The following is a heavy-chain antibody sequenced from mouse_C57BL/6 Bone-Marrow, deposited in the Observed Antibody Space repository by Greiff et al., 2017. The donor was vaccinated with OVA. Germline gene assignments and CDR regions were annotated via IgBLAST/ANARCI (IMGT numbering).Heavy chain of an antibody. CDR1: GFTFSDFY. CDR2: SRNKANDYTT. D-gene: IGHD1-1*01. J-gene: IGHJ4*01. Sequence: EVQLVESGGGLVQSGRSLRLSCATSGFTFSDFYMEWVRQAPGKGLEWIAASRNKANDYTTEYSASVKGRFIVSRDTSQSILYLQMNALRAEDTAIYYCARDANYYGSSHYYAMDYWGQGTSVTVSS. V-gene: IGHV7-1*01. CDR3: ARDANYYGSSHYYAMDY.